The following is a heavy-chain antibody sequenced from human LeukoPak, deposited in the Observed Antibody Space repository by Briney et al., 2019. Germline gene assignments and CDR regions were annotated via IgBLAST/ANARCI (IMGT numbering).Heavy chain of an antibody. Sequence: GGSLRLSCAASKISFGSYWMSWVRQAPGKGLEWVANIKQDGSEKYYVDSVKGRFIISRDNTKNSLYLQMSSLRAEDTAVYYCARTIFSRYNWNDVSYFDYWGQGTLVTVSS. CDR2: IKQDGSEK. CDR1: KISFGSYW. D-gene: IGHD1-1*01. V-gene: IGHV3-7*01. CDR3: ARTIFSRYNWNDVSYFDY. J-gene: IGHJ4*02.